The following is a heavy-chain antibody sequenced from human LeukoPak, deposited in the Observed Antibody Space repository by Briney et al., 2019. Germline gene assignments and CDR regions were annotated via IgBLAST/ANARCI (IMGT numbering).Heavy chain of an antibody. CDR3: AKDRAVTTSVRFDY. Sequence: GGSLRLTCAASGFTFSSYAMSWVRQAPRKGLEWVSAISGSGGSTYYADSVKGRFTISRDNSKNTLYLQMNSLRAEDTAVYYCAKDRAVTTSVRFDYWGQGTLVTVSS. CDR1: GFTFSSYA. V-gene: IGHV3-23*01. CDR2: ISGSGGST. D-gene: IGHD4-17*01. J-gene: IGHJ4*02.